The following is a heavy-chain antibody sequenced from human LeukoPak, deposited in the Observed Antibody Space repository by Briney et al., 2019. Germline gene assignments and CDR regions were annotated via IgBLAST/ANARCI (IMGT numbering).Heavy chain of an antibody. D-gene: IGHD3-10*01. V-gene: IGHV3-23*01. CDR1: GFTFSSYA. Sequence: GGSLRLSCAASGFTFSSYAMSWVRQAPGKGLEWVSAISGSGGSTYYADSVKGRFTISRDNSKNTLYLQMNSPRAEDTAVYYCAKGYYYGSGSYYYFDYWGQGTLVTVSS. J-gene: IGHJ4*02. CDR2: ISGSGGST. CDR3: AKGYYYGSGSYYYFDY.